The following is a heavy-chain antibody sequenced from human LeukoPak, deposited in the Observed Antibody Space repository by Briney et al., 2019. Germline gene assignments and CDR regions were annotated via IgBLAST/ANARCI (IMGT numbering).Heavy chain of an antibody. Sequence: GGSLRLSRAASGFTFSSYSMNWVRQAPGKGLEWVSYISSSSSTIYYADSVKGRFTISRDNAKNSLYLQMNSLRDEDTAVYYCARASYYDFWSGYSSDYYYYMDVWGKGTTVTVSS. V-gene: IGHV3-48*02. D-gene: IGHD3-3*01. CDR3: ARASYYDFWSGYSSDYYYYMDV. J-gene: IGHJ6*03. CDR2: ISSSSSTI. CDR1: GFTFSSYS.